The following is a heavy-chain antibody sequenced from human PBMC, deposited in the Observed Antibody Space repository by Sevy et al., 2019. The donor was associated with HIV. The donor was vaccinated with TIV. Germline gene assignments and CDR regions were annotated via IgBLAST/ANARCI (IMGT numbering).Heavy chain of an antibody. CDR2: IYSGGST. Sequence: GGSLRLSCAASGFTVSSNYMSWFRQAPGKGLEWVSVIYSGGSTYYADSVKGRFTISRDNSKNTLYLQMNSLRAEDTAVYYCARGPDYYDSSGYYLAEFYFDYWGQGTLVTVSS. J-gene: IGHJ4*02. D-gene: IGHD3-22*01. CDR1: GFTVSSNY. V-gene: IGHV3-53*01. CDR3: ARGPDYYDSSGYYLAEFYFDY.